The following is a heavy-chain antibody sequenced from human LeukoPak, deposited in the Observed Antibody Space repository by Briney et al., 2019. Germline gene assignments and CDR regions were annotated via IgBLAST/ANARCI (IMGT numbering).Heavy chain of an antibody. CDR3: ARLDYYDSSGYYYLDY. CDR1: GGSISSSSYY. CDR2: IYYSGST. J-gene: IGHJ4*02. V-gene: IGHV4-39*07. Sequence: SETLSLTCTVSGGSISSSSYYWGWIRQPPGKGLEWIGSIYYSGSTYYNPSLKSRVTISVDTSKNQFSLKLSSVTAADTAVYYCARLDYYDSSGYYYLDYWGQGTLVTVSS. D-gene: IGHD3-22*01.